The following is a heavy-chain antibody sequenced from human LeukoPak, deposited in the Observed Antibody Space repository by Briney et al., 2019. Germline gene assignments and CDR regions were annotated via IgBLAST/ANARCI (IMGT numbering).Heavy chain of an antibody. V-gene: IGHV4-59*01. CDR2: IYYSGST. CDR1: GGSISSYY. J-gene: IGHJ4*02. Sequence: SETPSLTCTVSGGSISSYYWSWIRQPPGKGLEWIGYIYYSGSTNYNPSLKSRVTISVDTSKNQFSLKLSSVTAADTAVYYCARAIVGATTGFDYWGQGTLVTVSS. D-gene: IGHD1-26*01. CDR3: ARAIVGATTGFDY.